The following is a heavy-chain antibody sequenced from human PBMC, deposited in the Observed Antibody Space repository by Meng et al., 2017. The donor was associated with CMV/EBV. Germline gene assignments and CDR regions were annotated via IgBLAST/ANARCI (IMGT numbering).Heavy chain of an antibody. J-gene: IGHJ5*02. Sequence: GGSLRLSCAASGFTFSSYAMSWVRQAPGKGLEWVSAISGSGGSTYYADSVKGRFTISRDNSKNTLYLQMNSLRAEDTAVYYCAKDGGGVITIFGVANPTGGFDPWGLGTLVTVSS. D-gene: IGHD3-3*01. CDR3: AKDGGGVITIFGVANPTGGFDP. V-gene: IGHV3-23*01. CDR1: GFTFSSYA. CDR2: ISGSGGST.